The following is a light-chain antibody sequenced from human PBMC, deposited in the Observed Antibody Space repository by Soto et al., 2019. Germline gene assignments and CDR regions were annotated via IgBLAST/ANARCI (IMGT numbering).Light chain of an antibody. CDR1: QSISSW. CDR2: DAS. CDR3: QQYNSYSL. J-gene: IGKJ5*01. V-gene: IGKV1-5*01. Sequence: DIQMTQSPSTLSASVGDRVTITCRVSQSISSWLAWYQQKPGKAPKLLIYDASSLESGVPSRFSGSGSGTEFTLTISSLQPDDFATYYCQQYNSYSLFGQGTRLEIK.